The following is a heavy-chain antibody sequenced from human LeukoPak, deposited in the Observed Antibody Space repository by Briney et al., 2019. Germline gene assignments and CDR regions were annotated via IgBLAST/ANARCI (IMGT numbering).Heavy chain of an antibody. V-gene: IGHV3-23*01. Sequence: GGSLRLSCAASGFTFSSYAMSWVRQAPGKGLEWVSGVSGSGGSTYYADSVKGRFTISRDNSKNTLYLQMNSLRAEDTAVYYCAKDLDIVASITGNWGQGTLVTVSS. CDR2: VSGSGGST. CDR3: AKDLDIVASITGN. J-gene: IGHJ4*02. D-gene: IGHD5-12*01. CDR1: GFTFSSYA.